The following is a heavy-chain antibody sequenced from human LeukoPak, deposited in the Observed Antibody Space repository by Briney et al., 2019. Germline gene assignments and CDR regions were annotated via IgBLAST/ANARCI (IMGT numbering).Heavy chain of an antibody. J-gene: IGHJ4*02. CDR3: ARDPAVEYCSSTSCSEGFDY. D-gene: IGHD2-2*01. CDR1: GYTFTGYY. V-gene: IGHV1-2*02. CDR2: INPNSGGT. Sequence: ASVKVSCKASGYTFTGYYMHWVRQAPGQGLEWMGWINPNSGGTNYAQKFQGRVTMTRDTSISTAYMELSRLRSDDTAVYYCARDPAVEYCSSTSCSEGFDYWGQGTLVTVSS.